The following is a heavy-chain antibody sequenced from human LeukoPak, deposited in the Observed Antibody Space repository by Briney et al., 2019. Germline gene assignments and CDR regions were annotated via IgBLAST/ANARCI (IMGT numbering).Heavy chain of an antibody. J-gene: IGHJ4*02. CDR1: GGSISSYY. CDR2: IYYSGST. CDR3: ARGPEDYSDY. V-gene: IGHV4-59*01. Sequence: SETLSLTCTVSGGSISSYYWSWIRQPPGKGLEWIGYIYYSGSTNYNPSLKSRVTISVDTSKNRFSLKLSSVTAADTAVYYCARGPEDYSDYWGQGTLVTVSS.